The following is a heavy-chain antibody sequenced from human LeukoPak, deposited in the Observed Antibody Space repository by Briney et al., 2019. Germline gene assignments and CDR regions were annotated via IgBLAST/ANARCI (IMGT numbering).Heavy chain of an antibody. D-gene: IGHD4-11*01. CDR2: ISSSGGTT. J-gene: IGHJ3*02. Sequence: PGGSLRLSCAASGFTFSSYAMNWVRQVPGKGLEWVSAISSSGGTTYYADSVKGRFTISRDTSKNTLYLQMNSLRAEDTAVYYCAKDRGITLTSFAFDIWGQGTVVTVSS. CDR1: GFTFSSYA. V-gene: IGHV3-23*01. CDR3: AKDRGITLTSFAFDI.